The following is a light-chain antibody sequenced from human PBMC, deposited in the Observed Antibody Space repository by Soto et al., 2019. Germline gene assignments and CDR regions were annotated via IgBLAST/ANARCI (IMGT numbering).Light chain of an antibody. J-gene: IGLJ2*01. CDR2: EVG. Sequence: QSVLTQPASVSGSPGQSITISCTGTSSDVGGYNYVSWYQQHPGKAPKRLIYEVGNRPSGVSNRFSGSKSGNTASLTISGLQAEDEADYYCSSYTSSGTPVFGGGTKLTVL. CDR3: SSYTSSGTPV. V-gene: IGLV2-14*01. CDR1: SSDVGGYNY.